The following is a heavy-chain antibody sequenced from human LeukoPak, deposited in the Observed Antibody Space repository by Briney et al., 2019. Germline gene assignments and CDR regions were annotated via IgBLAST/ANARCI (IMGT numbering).Heavy chain of an antibody. Sequence: GGSLRLSCAASGFTFSSYAMSWVRQAPGKGLEWVSSISISPGSTYYADSVKGRFTISRDNSESTLYLQMNSLRAEDTAVYYCLQGGGGNWFDPWGQGTLVTVSS. D-gene: IGHD3-10*01. V-gene: IGHV3-23*01. CDR1: GFTFSSYA. CDR3: LQGGGGNWFDP. J-gene: IGHJ5*02. CDR2: ISISPGST.